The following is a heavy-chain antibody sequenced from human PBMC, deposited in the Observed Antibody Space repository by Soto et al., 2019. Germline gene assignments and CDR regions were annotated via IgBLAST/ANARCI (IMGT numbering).Heavy chain of an antibody. V-gene: IGHV1-18*01. CDR1: GYTFTSYG. CDR3: ARDSSGFHWYFDL. Sequence: ASVKVSCKASGYTFTSYGISWVRQAPGQGLEWMGWISAYNGNTNYAQKLQGRVTMTTDASTSTAYMELNSVSPEDTAIYFCARDSSGFHWYFDLWGRGTLVTVSS. J-gene: IGHJ2*01. CDR2: ISAYNGNT. D-gene: IGHD6-19*01.